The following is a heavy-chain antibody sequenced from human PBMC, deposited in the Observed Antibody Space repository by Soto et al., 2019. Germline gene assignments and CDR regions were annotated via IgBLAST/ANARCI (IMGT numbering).Heavy chain of an antibody. Sequence: GGSLRLSCAASGFTFSSYGMHWVRQAPGKGLEWVAVISYDGSNKYYADSVKGRFTISRDNSKNTLYLQMNSLRAEDTAVYYCVKVGEQWLSYYGMDVWGQGTTVTVSS. CDR3: VKVGEQWLSYYGMDV. CDR1: GFTFSSYG. CDR2: ISYDGSNK. J-gene: IGHJ6*02. V-gene: IGHV3-30*18. D-gene: IGHD6-19*01.